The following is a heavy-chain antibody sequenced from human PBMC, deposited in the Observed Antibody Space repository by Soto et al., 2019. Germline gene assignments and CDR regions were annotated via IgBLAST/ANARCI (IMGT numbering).Heavy chain of an antibody. CDR2: IDPSDSYT. D-gene: IGHD6-13*01. V-gene: IGHV5-10-1*01. CDR3: ARHVEAAPVFYYYYYGMDV. J-gene: IGHJ6*02. CDR1: GYSFTSYW. Sequence: PGESLKISCKGSGYSFTSYWISWVRQMPGKGLEWMGRIDPSDSYTNYSPSFQGHVTISADKSTSTAYLQWSSLKASDTATYYCARHVEAAPVFYYYYYGMDVWGQGTTVTVSS.